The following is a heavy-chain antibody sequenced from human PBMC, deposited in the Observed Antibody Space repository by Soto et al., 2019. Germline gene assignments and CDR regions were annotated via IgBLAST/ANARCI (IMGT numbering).Heavy chain of an antibody. J-gene: IGHJ4*02. CDR2: INPNGGST. CDR1: GYTFTTYY. Sequence: QVQLVQSGAEVKRPGASVKVSCKASGYTFTTYYMHWVRQAPGQGLEWLGIINPNGGSTTYAQKCEGRVTRTRDTSTITVYLELSSLRSEDTAVYYCSRAGYCSGGTCFHGNCDYWGQGTLVTVSA. D-gene: IGHD2-15*01. CDR3: SRAGYCSGGTCFHGNCDY. V-gene: IGHV1-46*01.